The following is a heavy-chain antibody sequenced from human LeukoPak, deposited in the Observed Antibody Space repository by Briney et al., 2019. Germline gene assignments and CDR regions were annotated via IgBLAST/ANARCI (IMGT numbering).Heavy chain of an antibody. V-gene: IGHV3-64*01. CDR2: ISNNGGST. CDR3: ARSPPGLLVVPAAKFDY. D-gene: IGHD2-2*01. Sequence: GGSLRLSCAASGFTFSSYAMHWVRQAPGKGLEYVSAISNNGGSTYYANSVKGGFTISRDNSKNTLYLQMGSLRAEDMAVYYCARSPPGLLVVPAAKFDYWGQGTLVTVSS. CDR1: GFTFSSYA. J-gene: IGHJ4*02.